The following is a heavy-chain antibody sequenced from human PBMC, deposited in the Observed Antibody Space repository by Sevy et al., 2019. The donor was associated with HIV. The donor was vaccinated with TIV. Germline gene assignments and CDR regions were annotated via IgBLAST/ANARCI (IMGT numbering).Heavy chain of an antibody. V-gene: IGHV3-33*01. D-gene: IGHD1-1*01. CDR1: GFTFRSFS. CDR2: IWYDGRTE. CDR3: XXXXXXXXXPTAGFDS. J-gene: IGHJ5*01. Sequence: GGSLRLSCVASGFTFRSFSMHWVRQAPGKGLEWVAAIWYDGRTERYADSVQGRFTISRDNSKKTLYLQMNSLRDEDXXXXXXXXXXXXXXXPTAGFDSWGQGTLVTVSS.